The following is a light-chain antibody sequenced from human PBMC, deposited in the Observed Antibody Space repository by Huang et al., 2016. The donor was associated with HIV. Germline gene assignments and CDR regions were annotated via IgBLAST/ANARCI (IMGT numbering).Light chain of an antibody. CDR2: AAS. J-gene: IGKJ3*01. Sequence: IRMTQSPSSLSASTGDRVTITCRANQDINNFLAWYQQRPGSVPKLLISAASTLQSGVPSWFSGNGSGTDFTLTIGCLHSEDVATYYCQQYDIHPLTFGPGTRVDIK. V-gene: IGKV1-8*01. CDR3: QQYDIHPLT. CDR1: QDINNF.